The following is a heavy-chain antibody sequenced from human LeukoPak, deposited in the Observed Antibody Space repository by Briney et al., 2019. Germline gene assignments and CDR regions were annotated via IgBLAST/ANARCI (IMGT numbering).Heavy chain of an antibody. CDR3: ARGFDYGGSPYYSYFAMDG. V-gene: IGHV4-39*07. CDR1: GASISSDTYY. CDR2: IYYSCST. J-gene: IGHJ6*02. D-gene: IGHD4-23*01. Sequence: SETQSLTCSVSGASISSDTYYWALIRQPPGKGLEWVGSIYYSCSTYYKPSLKSRVSISVDTSKNQFSLDLSSVTAADTAVFYCARGFDYGGSPYYSYFAMDGWGQGTTVTVSS.